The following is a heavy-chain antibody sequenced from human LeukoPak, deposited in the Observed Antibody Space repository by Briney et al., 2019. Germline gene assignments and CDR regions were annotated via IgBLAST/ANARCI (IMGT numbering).Heavy chain of an antibody. CDR2: IYYSGST. Sequence: SETLSHACTVSGGSISSSSYYWGWIRQPPGKGLEWIGSIYYSGSTNYNPSLKSRVTISVDTSKNQFSLKLSSVTAADTAVYYCARGERYDYVWGTHDYWGQGTLVTVSS. D-gene: IGHD3-16*01. CDR3: ARGERYDYVWGTHDY. J-gene: IGHJ4*02. CDR1: GGSISSSSYY. V-gene: IGHV4-39*07.